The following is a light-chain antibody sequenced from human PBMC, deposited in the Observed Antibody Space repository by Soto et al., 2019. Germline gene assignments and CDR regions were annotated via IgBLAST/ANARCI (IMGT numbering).Light chain of an antibody. V-gene: IGLV3-21*02. Sequence: SYELTQPPSVSVAPGQTARITCGGNNIGSKSVHWYQQKPRQAPVLVVYDDRDRPSGIPERFSGSNSGNTATLTISRVEAGDEADYYCQVWDSSSDPLVFGGGTKVTVL. J-gene: IGLJ3*02. CDR3: QVWDSSSDPLV. CDR1: NIGSKS. CDR2: DDR.